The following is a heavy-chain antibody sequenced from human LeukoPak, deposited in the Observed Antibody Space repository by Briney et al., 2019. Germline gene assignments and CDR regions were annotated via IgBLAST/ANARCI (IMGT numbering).Heavy chain of an antibody. CDR1: GFTFDDYA. CDR3: AKDRRCFVGVINGYFDY. J-gene: IGHJ4*02. V-gene: IGHV3-9*01. D-gene: IGHD3-16*01. CDR2: ISWNSGSI. Sequence: PGGSLRLSCAASGFTFDDYAMHWVRQAPGKGLEWVSGISWNSGSIGYADSVKGRFTISRDNAKNSLYLQMNSLRAEDTALYYCAKDRRCFVGVINGYFDYWGQGTLVTVSS.